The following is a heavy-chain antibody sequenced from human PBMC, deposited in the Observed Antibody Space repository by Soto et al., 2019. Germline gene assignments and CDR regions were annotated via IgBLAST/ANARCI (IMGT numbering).Heavy chain of an antibody. D-gene: IGHD1-26*01. CDR2: ISSTADGT. J-gene: IGHJ4*02. V-gene: IGHV3-23*01. CDR3: AQAISRERQIDY. Sequence: EVQLLESGGGLVQPGGSLRLSCAASGFTFSNYAMGWVRQAPGKGLEWVSTISSTADGTDYADSVKGRFTISRDNSKNTLYLQMNSLRAEDTAVYYCAQAISRERQIDYCGQGTLVTVSS. CDR1: GFTFSNYA.